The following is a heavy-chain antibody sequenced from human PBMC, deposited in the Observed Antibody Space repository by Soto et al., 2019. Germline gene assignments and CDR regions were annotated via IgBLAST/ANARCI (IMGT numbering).Heavy chain of an antibody. CDR3: ARTVAGTHDY. CDR2: INPSGGST. Sequence: VKVSCKASGYTFTSYGISWVRQAPGQGLEWMGWINPSGGSTSYAQKFQGRVTMTRDTSTSTVYMELSSLRSEDTAVYYCARTVAGTHDYWGQGTLVTVSS. V-gene: IGHV1-46*01. D-gene: IGHD6-19*01. J-gene: IGHJ4*02. CDR1: GYTFTSYG.